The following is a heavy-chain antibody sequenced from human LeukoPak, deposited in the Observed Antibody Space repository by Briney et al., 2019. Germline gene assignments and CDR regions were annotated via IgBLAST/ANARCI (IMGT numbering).Heavy chain of an antibody. V-gene: IGHV1-69*04. J-gene: IGHJ4*02. D-gene: IGHD6-13*01. CDR3: ARKGCWYVGFDY. CDR1: GGTFSSYA. Sequence: VASVEVSCKASGGTFSSYAISWVRPAPGQGLGWMGRIIPILGIANYAQKFQSRVTITADTFPSTAYMELSRLRSEDTAEYYRARKGCWYVGFDYWGQGTLVTVSS. CDR2: IIPILGIA.